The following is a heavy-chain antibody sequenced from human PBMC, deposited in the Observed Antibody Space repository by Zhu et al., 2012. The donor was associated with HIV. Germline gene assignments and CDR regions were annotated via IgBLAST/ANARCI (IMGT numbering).Heavy chain of an antibody. CDR1: SFSITSSYY. D-gene: IGHD6-19*01. J-gene: IGHJ4*02. CDR2: VYHNGRT. V-gene: IGHV4-38-2*02. CDR3: ARHSRSFNGWSKFDF. Sequence: QVQLQESGPGLVKPSETLSLTCTVSSFSITSSYYWGWVRQSSGKGLEWIGTVYHNGRTFYNPSPESRVTISVDTSKNQFSLKLRSVTAADTAVYFCARHSRSFNGWSKFDFWGQGTLVTVSS.